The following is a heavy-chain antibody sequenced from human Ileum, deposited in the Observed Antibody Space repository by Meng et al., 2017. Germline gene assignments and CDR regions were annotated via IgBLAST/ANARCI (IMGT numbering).Heavy chain of an antibody. J-gene: IGHJ4*02. D-gene: IGHD3-16*01. CDR3: AKPAGGG. Sequence: EVQLLESGGGLVQPGGYLRLSCAASGFMFSDYTLTWVRQAPGKGLEWVSGISGSGGNTYYADSVRGRFTISRDNPKNTVSLQMNSLTAEDTAVYYCAKPAGGGWGQGTLVTVSS. CDR1: GFMFSDYT. V-gene: IGHV3-23*01. CDR2: ISGSGGNT.